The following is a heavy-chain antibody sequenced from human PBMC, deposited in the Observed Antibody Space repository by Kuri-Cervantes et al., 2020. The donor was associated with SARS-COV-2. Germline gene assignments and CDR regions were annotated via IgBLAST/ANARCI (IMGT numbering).Heavy chain of an antibody. J-gene: IGHJ5*02. V-gene: IGHV4-4*07. D-gene: IGHD2-2*01. CDR1: GGTISSYY. CDR3: AKDIGVVPAASTLAWFDP. Sequence: SETLSLTCKVSGGTISSYYWSWIRQPAGKGLEWIGRISTSGSTNYNPSLKSRVTMSVDTSKNQFSLKLSSVTAADTAVYYCAKDIGVVPAASTLAWFDPWGQGTLVTVSS. CDR2: ISTSGST.